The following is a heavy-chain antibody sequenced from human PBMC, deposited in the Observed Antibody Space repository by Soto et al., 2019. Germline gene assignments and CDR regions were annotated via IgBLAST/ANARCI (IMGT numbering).Heavy chain of an antibody. CDR2: INDRGST. D-gene: IGHD3-22*01. V-gene: IGHV4-34*01. CDR1: GGSFSGFH. CDR3: ASNYDNSGYYYLAHAFDI. Sequence: SETLSLTCGVYGGSFSGFHWSWIRQPPGKGLEWIGEINDRGSTNYNPSLKSRVTISVDTSKNQFSLKMASVTAADTAVYYCASNYDNSGYYYLAHAFDIWGQGTMVTVSS. J-gene: IGHJ3*02.